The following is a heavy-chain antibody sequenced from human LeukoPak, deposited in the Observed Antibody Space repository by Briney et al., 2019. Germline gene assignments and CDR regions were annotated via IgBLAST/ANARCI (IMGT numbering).Heavy chain of an antibody. J-gene: IGHJ4*02. CDR2: FSGSGDIT. CDR3: AKINGPILTGKLDC. D-gene: IGHD3-9*01. CDR1: GFTFSSFA. Sequence: GGSLRLSCAASGFTFSSFAMSWVRQAPGKRLEWVSTFSGSGDITYYADSVKGRFTNSRDNSKNTLYLQMNSLRAEDTAVYYCAKINGPILTGKLDCWGQGTLVTVSS. V-gene: IGHV3-23*01.